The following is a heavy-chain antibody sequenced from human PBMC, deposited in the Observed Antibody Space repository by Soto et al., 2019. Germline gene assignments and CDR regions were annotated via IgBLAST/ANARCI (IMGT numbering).Heavy chain of an antibody. V-gene: IGHV3-23*01. D-gene: IGHD1-1*01. CDR3: VKDLYRSSTMPCLDH. CDR1: GFIFNNYG. J-gene: IGHJ4*02. Sequence: PGGSLRLSCEASGFIFNNYGMSWVRQAPGKGLEWVAAISDSGDSTYYADSMRGRFSISRDNSKNTLYLQVKSLRPEDTAMYYCVKDLYRSSTMPCLDHWGQGALVTVS. CDR2: ISDSGDST.